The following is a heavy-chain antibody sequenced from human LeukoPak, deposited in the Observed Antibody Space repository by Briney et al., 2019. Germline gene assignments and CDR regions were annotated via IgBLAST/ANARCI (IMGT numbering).Heavy chain of an antibody. CDR1: GYTFTSYY. V-gene: IGHV1-46*01. D-gene: IGHD2-15*01. J-gene: IGHJ3*02. CDR3: ARVVKVAATWALGAFDI. CDR2: INPSGGST. Sequence: ASVKVSCKASGYTFTSYYMHWVRQAPGQGLEWMGIINPSGGSTSYAQKFQGRVTMTRDTSTSTVYTELSSLRSEDTAVYYCARVVKVAATWALGAFDIWGQGTMVTVSS.